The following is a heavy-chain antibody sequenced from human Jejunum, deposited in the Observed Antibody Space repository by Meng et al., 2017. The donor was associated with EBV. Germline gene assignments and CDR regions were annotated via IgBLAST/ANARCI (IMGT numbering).Heavy chain of an antibody. V-gene: IGHV3-15*01. J-gene: IGHJ4*02. CDR3: TDVGGDMI. CDR2: IKRTTDGGTT. D-gene: IGHD3-16*01. CDR1: GFTFTNSH. Sequence: EVLLVGSGEDLVKPWASLSLSCAASGFTFTNSHMTWVRQAPGKGLECVGRIKRTTDGGTTDYAAPVKGRFTISRDDSKNTLYLQMNSLKTEDTAVYYCTDVGGDMIWGQGSLVTVSS.